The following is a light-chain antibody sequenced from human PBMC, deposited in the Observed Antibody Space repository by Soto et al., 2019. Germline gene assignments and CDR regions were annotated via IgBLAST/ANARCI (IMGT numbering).Light chain of an antibody. Sequence: DIQMTQSPSSLSASVGDRVTITCRASQSISSYLNWYQQKPGKAPKLLIYATSNLQSGVPSRFSGRGFGTDFTLTISSLQPEDFATYYCQQSFTTPSFGQGTRLEIK. CDR3: QQSFTTPS. J-gene: IGKJ5*01. CDR2: ATS. CDR1: QSISSY. V-gene: IGKV1-39*01.